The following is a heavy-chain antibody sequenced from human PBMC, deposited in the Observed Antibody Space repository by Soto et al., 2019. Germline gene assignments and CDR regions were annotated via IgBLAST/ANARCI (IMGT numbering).Heavy chain of an antibody. CDR3: VSWVSALFDY. V-gene: IGHV3-23*01. Sequence: GGSLRLSCAASGFTFSSHTMSWVRQAQGKGLEWVSTIDHSGGDKYYPDSVRGRFTISRDNSRNTLDLQMNSLRAADTALYFCVSWVSALFDYWGQGTLVTVSS. D-gene: IGHD2-8*01. CDR2: IDHSGGDK. CDR1: GFTFSSHT. J-gene: IGHJ4*02.